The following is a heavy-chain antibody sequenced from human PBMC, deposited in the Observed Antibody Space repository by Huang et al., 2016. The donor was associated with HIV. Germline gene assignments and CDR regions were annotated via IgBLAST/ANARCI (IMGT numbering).Heavy chain of an antibody. J-gene: IGHJ4*02. CDR2: LHDGGRN. V-gene: IGHV4-39*02. CDR1: FASISGNSKY. Sequence: LLLRESGSGLVKTSETMSLSCTVAFASISGNSKYWTWVRQSPGKGLEWIASLHDGGRNYNNPSLKIRVSISVDTSHNHLFPLALASVTAADTAVYFCASGPVIVSISRFYFEQWGPGILFTV. D-gene: IGHD3-22*01. CDR3: ASGPVIVSISRFYFEQ.